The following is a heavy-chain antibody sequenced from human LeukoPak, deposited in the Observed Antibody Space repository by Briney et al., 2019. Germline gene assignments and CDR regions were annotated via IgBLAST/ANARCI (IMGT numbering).Heavy chain of an antibody. D-gene: IGHD6-13*01. J-gene: IGHJ5*02. CDR1: GGSFSGYY. CDR2: INHCGST. V-gene: IGHV4-34*01. CDR3: ARGGIAAAGLRGWFDP. Sequence: SETLSLTCAVYGGSFSGYYWSWIRQPPGKGLEWIGEINHCGSTNYNPSLKSRVTISVDTSKNQFSLKLSSVTAADTAVYYCARGGIAAAGLRGWFDPWGQGTLVTVSS.